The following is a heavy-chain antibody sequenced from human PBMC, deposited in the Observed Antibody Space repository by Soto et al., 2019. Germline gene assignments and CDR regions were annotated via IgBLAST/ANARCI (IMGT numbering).Heavy chain of an antibody. J-gene: IGHJ4*02. CDR3: ARKDIAGNSVDF. CDR1: GYSFTTYW. CDR2: IYPGDSDT. Sequence: GESLKISCKASGYSFTTYWIGWVRRMPGKGLEWVGIIYPGDSDTRYSPSFQGQVTISADKSISTAYLQWSSLKASDSAMFYCARKDIAGNSVDFWGQGTLVTVSS. V-gene: IGHV5-51*03. D-gene: IGHD6-13*01.